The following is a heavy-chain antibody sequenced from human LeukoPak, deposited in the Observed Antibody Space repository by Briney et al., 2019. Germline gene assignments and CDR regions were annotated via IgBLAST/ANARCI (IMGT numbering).Heavy chain of an antibody. D-gene: IGHD3-10*02. CDR1: GFTFSSYE. J-gene: IGHJ6*04. CDR2: ITSSGSTI. CDR3: AELGITMIGGV. Sequence: WGSLRLSCAASGFTFSSYEMNWVRQAPGKGLEWVSYITSSGSTIYYADSVKGRFTISRDNAKNSLYLQMNSLRAEDTAVYYCAELGITMIGGVWGKGTTVTISS. V-gene: IGHV3-48*03.